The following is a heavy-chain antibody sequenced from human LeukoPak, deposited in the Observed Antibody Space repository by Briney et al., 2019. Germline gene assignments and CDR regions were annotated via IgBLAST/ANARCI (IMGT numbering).Heavy chain of an antibody. CDR1: GGSISSSNW. CDR2: IYHSGST. V-gene: IGHV4-4*02. J-gene: IGHJ5*02. D-gene: IGHD3-22*01. CDR3: ARVGYYDSSGYYSKTSFDP. Sequence: SGTLSLTCAVSGGSISSSNWWSWVRQPPGKGLEWIGEIYHSGSTNYNPSLKGRVTISVDKSKNQFSLKLSSVTAADTAVYYCARVGYYDSSGYYSKTSFDPWGQGTLVTVSS.